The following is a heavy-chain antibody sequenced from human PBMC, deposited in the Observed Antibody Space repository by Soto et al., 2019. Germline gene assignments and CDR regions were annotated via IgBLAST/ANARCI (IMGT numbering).Heavy chain of an antibody. CDR1: GYTFTSND. V-gene: IGHV1-8*01. J-gene: IGHJ6*02. Sequence: QVQLVQSGAEVKKPGASVKVSCRASGYTFTSNDINWMRQATGQGLEWMGWMNPNSGNTGYAQKFQGRVTMTRNTSISTAYMELSSLRSEDTAVYYCARGGRGYCISTSCYKPYYYYGMDVWGQGTTVTVSS. CDR2: MNPNSGNT. D-gene: IGHD2-2*01. CDR3: ARGGRGYCISTSCYKPYYYYGMDV.